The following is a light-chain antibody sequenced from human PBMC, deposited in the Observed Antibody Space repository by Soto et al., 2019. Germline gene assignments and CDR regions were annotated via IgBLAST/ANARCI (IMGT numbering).Light chain of an antibody. CDR3: QQLNSYPMYT. CDR2: AAS. V-gene: IGKV1-9*01. J-gene: IGKJ2*01. Sequence: DIQLTQSPSFLSASVGDRVTITCRASQGISSYLAWYQQKPGKAPKLLIYAASTLQSGVPSRFSGSGSGTEFTLTFSSLQPEDFATYYCQQLNSYPMYTFGQGTKLEIK. CDR1: QGISSY.